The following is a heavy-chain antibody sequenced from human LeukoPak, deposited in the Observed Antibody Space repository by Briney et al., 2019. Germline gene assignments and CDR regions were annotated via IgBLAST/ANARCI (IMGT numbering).Heavy chain of an antibody. CDR1: GFTVSSNY. J-gene: IGHJ4*02. CDR2: IYGGGST. V-gene: IGHV3-66*01. Sequence: PGGSLRLSCAASGFTVSSNYMSWVRQAPGKGLEWVSVIYGGGSTFYADSVKGRFTISRDNSKNTLYLQMNSLRAEDTAVYYCASRPTLGYCSGGSRSDGPDYWGQGTLVTVSS. CDR3: ASRPTLGYCSGGSRSDGPDY. D-gene: IGHD2-15*01.